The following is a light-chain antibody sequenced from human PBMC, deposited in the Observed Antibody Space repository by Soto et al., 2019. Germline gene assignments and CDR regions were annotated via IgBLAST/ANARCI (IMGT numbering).Light chain of an antibody. Sequence: QSVLTQSSSASASLGSSVKLTCTQSSGDSSYIIAWHQQQPGKAPRYLMKLEGSGSYNKGSGVPDRFSGSGSGADRYLTISNLQFEDEADYYCETWDSDTRVFGGGTKLTVL. V-gene: IGLV4-60*02. CDR2: LEGSGSY. J-gene: IGLJ3*02. CDR3: ETWDSDTRV. CDR1: SGDSSYI.